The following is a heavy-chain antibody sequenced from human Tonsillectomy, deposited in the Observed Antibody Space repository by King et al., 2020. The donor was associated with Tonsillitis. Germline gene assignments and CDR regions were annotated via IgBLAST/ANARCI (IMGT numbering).Heavy chain of an antibody. CDR3: ARGGGLGWYFDL. Sequence: VQLQESGPGLVKPSETLSLTCTVSGGSISNHSWSWIRQSAGKGLEWIGRIYIIVTTNYNPSLKSRVTMSVDTSKNQFSLRLTSVTAADTAVYYCARGGGLGWYFDLWGRGTLVTVSS. CDR2: IYIIVTT. CDR1: GGSISNHS. J-gene: IGHJ2*01. D-gene: IGHD3/OR15-3a*01. V-gene: IGHV4-4*07.